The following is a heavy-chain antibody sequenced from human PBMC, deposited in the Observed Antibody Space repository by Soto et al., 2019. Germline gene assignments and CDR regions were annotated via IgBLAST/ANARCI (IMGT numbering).Heavy chain of an antibody. J-gene: IGHJ3*02. Sequence: PGGSMELSSAASGFTFMTYWMHWVRQAPGKGLVWVSRINSDGSLTTYADYVKGRFTISRDNAKKTLYLQMNSLRAEDTAIYYCARNLGGAFDIWGQGTMVTVSS. CDR1: GFTFMTYW. CDR2: INSDGSLT. D-gene: IGHD3-10*01. CDR3: ARNLGGAFDI. V-gene: IGHV3-74*01.